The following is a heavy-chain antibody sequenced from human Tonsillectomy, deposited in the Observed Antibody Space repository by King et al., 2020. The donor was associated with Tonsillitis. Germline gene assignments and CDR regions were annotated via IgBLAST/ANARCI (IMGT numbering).Heavy chain of an antibody. J-gene: IGHJ6*03. V-gene: IGHV4-39*01. CDR3: VRVLPFLEWLPSHYYYYYMDV. Sequence: QLQESGPGLVKPSETLSLTCTVSGGSISSSTYYWGWIRQPPGKGLEWIGTISYSGNTYYNPSLKSRVTISVDTSKNQFSLTLSSVTAADTAVHYCVRVLPFLEWLPSHYYYYYMDVWGKGTTVAGSS. D-gene: IGHD3-3*01. CDR1: GGSISSSTYY. CDR2: ISYSGNT.